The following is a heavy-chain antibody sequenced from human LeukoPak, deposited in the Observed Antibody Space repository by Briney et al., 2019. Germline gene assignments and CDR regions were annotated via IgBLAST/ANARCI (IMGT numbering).Heavy chain of an antibody. V-gene: IGHV1-8*03. CDR1: GYTFTNYD. Sequence: GASVKVSCKASGYTFTNYDVNWVRQATGQGLEWMRWMNPKSNNRGYAQKFQGRVTITTDTSISTAYMELSSLRSDDTAVYYCTRGLKGNYYSGSGTYRWFAPWGQGTLVTVSS. D-gene: IGHD3-10*01. CDR3: TRGLKGNYYSGSGTYRWFAP. CDR2: MNPKSNNR. J-gene: IGHJ5*02.